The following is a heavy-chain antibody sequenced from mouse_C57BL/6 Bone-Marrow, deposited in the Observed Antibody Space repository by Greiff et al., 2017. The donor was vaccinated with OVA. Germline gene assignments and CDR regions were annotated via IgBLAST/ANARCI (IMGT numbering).Heavy chain of an antibody. CDR3: AREGLFITTVVATDY. J-gene: IGHJ2*01. D-gene: IGHD1-1*01. CDR1: GYTFTGYW. Sequence: VKLMESGAELMKPGASVKLSCKATGYTFTGYWIEWVKQRPGHGLEWIGEILPGSGSTNYNEKFKGKATFTADTSSNTAYMQLSSLTTEDSAIYYCAREGLFITTVVATDYWGQGTTLTVSS. CDR2: ILPGSGST. V-gene: IGHV1-9*01.